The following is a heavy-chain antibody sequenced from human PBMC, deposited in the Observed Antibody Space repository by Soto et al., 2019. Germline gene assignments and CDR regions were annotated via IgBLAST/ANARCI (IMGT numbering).Heavy chain of an antibody. J-gene: IGHJ4*02. CDR3: AKDWWAVVVVPAARVDFDY. D-gene: IGHD2-2*01. V-gene: IGHV3-30*18. CDR1: GFTFSSYG. CDR2: ISYDGSNK. Sequence: SLRLSCAASGFTFSSYGMHWVRQAPGKGLEWVAVISYDGSNKYYADSVKGRFTISRDNSKNTLYLQMNSLRAEDTAVYYCAKDWWAVVVVPAARVDFDYRGQGTLVTVSS.